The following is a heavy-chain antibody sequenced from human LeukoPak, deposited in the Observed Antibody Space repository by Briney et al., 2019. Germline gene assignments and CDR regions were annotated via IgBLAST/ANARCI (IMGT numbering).Heavy chain of an antibody. Sequence: ASVKVSCKASGYTFTGYYMHWVRQAPGQGLEWMGWINPNSGGTNYAQKFQGRVTMTRDTSISTAYMELRSLRSDDTAVYYCARDGLVPAAKIPLRWFDPWGQGTLVTVSS. V-gene: IGHV1-2*02. CDR2: INPNSGGT. D-gene: IGHD2-2*01. CDR1: GYTFTGYY. J-gene: IGHJ5*02. CDR3: ARDGLVPAAKIPLRWFDP.